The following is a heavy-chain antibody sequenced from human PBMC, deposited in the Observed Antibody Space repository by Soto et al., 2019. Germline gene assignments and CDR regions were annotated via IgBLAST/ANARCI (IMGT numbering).Heavy chain of an antibody. Sequence: ASVKVSCKASGYTFISYGISWVRQAPGQGLEWVGWMSAFTGKADYAQIFQDRVTMTTDTSTSTAYMELRSLRSDDTAVYYCARDQRYYGSGYYYSDSWGPGTLVTVSS. CDR3: ARDQRYYGSGYYYSDS. D-gene: IGHD3-10*01. CDR2: MSAFTGKA. V-gene: IGHV1-18*04. J-gene: IGHJ1*01. CDR1: GYTFISYG.